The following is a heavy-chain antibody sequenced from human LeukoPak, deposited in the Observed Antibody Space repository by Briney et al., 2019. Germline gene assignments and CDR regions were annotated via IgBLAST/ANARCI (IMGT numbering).Heavy chain of an antibody. D-gene: IGHD2-15*01. CDR1: GFTFAGYG. J-gene: IGHJ4*02. V-gene: IGHV3-30*03. CDR2: IIYDGSNK. CDR3: ASLSGEPN. Sequence: PGTSLRLSCTASGFTFAGYGMHWVRQAPGKGLEWVALIIYDGSNKYHVDSVKGRFTISRDTSKNTLYLQMNSLRGEDTAVYHCASLSGEPNWGQGTLVTVSS.